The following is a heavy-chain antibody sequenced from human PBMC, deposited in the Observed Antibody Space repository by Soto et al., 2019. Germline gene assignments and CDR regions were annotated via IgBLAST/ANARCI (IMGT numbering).Heavy chain of an antibody. D-gene: IGHD6-13*01. Sequence: SWIRQAPGKGLEWVSYISSSGSTIYYADSVKGRFTISRDNAKNSLYLQMNSLRAEDTAVYYCASGRVAAAGNDAFDIWGQGTMVTVSS. V-gene: IGHV3-11*01. CDR2: ISSSGSTI. J-gene: IGHJ3*02. CDR3: ASGRVAAAGNDAFDI.